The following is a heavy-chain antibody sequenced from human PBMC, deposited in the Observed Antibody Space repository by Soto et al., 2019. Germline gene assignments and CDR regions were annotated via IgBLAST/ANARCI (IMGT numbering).Heavy chain of an antibody. J-gene: IGHJ4*02. CDR2: IHHSETT. CDR3: ARLFPHSGSYLDY. V-gene: IGHV4-4*02. Sequence: SETLSLTCAVSGASVSSTKWWSWVRQSPGKGLEWIGEIHHSETTNYNPSLESRVTISIDKSKNQFSLKLSSVTAADTAVYYCARLFPHSGSYLDYWGQGTLVTVSS. D-gene: IGHD1-26*01. CDR1: GASVSSTKW.